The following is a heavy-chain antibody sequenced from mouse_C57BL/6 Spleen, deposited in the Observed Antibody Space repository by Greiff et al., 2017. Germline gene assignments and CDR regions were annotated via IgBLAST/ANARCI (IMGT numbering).Heavy chain of an antibody. CDR2: IYPGSGST. J-gene: IGHJ2*01. V-gene: IGHV1-55*01. Sequence: QVQLQQPGAELVKPGASVKMSCKASGYTFTSYWITWVKQRPGQGLEWIGDIYPGSGSTNYNEKFKSKATLTVATSSSTAYMQLSSLTSEDSAVYYCAGGTGYWGQGTTLTVSS. D-gene: IGHD3-1*01. CDR1: GYTFTSYW. CDR3: AGGTGY.